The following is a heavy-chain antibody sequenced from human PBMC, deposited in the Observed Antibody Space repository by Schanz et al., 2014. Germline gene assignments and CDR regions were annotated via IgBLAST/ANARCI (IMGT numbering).Heavy chain of an antibody. J-gene: IGHJ4*02. D-gene: IGHD6-25*01. CDR2: IFTDGRT. CDR1: GFAVDNYY. Sequence: EVQLVESGGGVVQPGRSLRLSCAASGFAVDNYYMSCVRQAPGRGLEWVSIIFTDGRTYYADSVKGRFTISRDNSKNTLYLQMNSLRAEDTAVYYCAKVRYSSGWRGDYFDEWGQGTLVTVAS. CDR3: AKVRYSSGWRGDYFDE. V-gene: IGHV3-53*01.